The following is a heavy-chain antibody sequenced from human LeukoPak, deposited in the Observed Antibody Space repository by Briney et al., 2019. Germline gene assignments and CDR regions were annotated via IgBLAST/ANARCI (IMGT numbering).Heavy chain of an antibody. Sequence: SETLSLTCTVSGGSISSSSYYWGWIRQPPGKGLEWIGSIYYSGSTYYNPSLKSRVTISVDTSKNPFSLKLSSVTAADTAVYYCARYPIGTTRWNNWFDPWGQGTLVTVSS. CDR3: ARYPIGTTRWNNWFDP. CDR2: IYYSGST. V-gene: IGHV4-39*01. J-gene: IGHJ5*02. CDR1: GGSISSSSYY. D-gene: IGHD1-7*01.